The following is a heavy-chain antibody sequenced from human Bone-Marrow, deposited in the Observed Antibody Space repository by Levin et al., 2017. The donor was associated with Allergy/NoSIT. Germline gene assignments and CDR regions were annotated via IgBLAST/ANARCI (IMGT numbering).Heavy chain of an antibody. CDR2: ISGSGGST. Sequence: GGSLRLSCAASGFTFSSYAMSWVRQAPGKGLEWVSAISGSGGSTYYADSVKGRFTISRDNSKNTLYLQMNSLRAEDTAVYYCAKDKGGVRFLECFASWGQGTLVTVSS. J-gene: IGHJ5*02. V-gene: IGHV3-23*01. CDR3: AKDKGGVRFLECFAS. D-gene: IGHD3-3*01. CDR1: GFTFSSYA.